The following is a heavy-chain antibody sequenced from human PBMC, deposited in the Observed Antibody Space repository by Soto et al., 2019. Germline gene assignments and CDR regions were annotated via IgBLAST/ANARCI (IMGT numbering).Heavy chain of an antibody. J-gene: IGHJ4*02. CDR2: IYHSGST. D-gene: IGHD5-18*01. Sequence: SETLSLTXAVSGGSISSGGYSWSWIRQPPGKGLEWIGYIYHSGSTYYNPSLKSRVTISVDRSKNQFSLKLSSVTAADTAVYYCARGDTAMVTYDYWGQGTLVTVSS. V-gene: IGHV4-30-2*01. CDR1: GGSISSGGYS. CDR3: ARGDTAMVTYDY.